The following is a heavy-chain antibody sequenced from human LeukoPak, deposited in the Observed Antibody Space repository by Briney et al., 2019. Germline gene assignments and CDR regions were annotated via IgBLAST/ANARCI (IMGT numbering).Heavy chain of an antibody. CDR2: IYYSGST. D-gene: IGHD3-22*01. Sequence: SETLSLTCAVYGGSFSGYYWSWIRQPPGKGLEWIGNIYYSGSTYYNPSLKSRVTISVDTSKNHFSLKLNSVTAADTAVYYCARVLFGLLYSYYMDVWGKGTTVTVSS. V-gene: IGHV4-34*01. CDR3: ARVLFGLLYSYYMDV. CDR1: GGSFSGYY. J-gene: IGHJ6*03.